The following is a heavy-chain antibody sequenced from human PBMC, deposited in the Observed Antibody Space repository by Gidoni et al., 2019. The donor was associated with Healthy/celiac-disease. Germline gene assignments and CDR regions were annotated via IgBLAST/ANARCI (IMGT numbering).Heavy chain of an antibody. D-gene: IGHD2-15*01. CDR1: GFTCSIDS. V-gene: IGHV3-21*01. CDR2: ISRSSSYI. J-gene: IGHJ4*02. CDR3: ASSVVVPY. Sequence: EVQLVESGGGLVKPGGSLRLSCAAYGFTCSIDSMNWVRQAPGKGLEWVSSISRSSSYIYYADSVKGRLTISRDNAKNSLYLQMNSLRAEDTAVYYCASSVVVPYWGQGTMVTVSS.